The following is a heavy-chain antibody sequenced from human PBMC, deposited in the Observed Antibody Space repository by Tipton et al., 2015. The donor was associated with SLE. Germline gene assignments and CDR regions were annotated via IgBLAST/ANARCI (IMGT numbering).Heavy chain of an antibody. V-gene: IGHV4-59*08. CDR3: ARWDSSAWYNYFDF. CDR2: VYYSGST. Sequence: GLVKPSETLSLTCTVSGGSISSYYWSWIRQPPGKGLEWIGYVYYSGSTNYNPSLKSRVTISVDTSKNQFSLKLSSLTATDTAVYYCARWDSSAWYNYFDFWGQGTLVTVSS. CDR1: GGSISSYY. D-gene: IGHD6-19*01. J-gene: IGHJ4*02.